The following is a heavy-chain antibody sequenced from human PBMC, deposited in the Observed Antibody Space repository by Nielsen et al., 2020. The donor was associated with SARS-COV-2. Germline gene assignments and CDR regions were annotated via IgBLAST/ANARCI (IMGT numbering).Heavy chain of an antibody. Sequence: GGSLRLSCAASGFTFSSYGMHWVRQAPGKGLEWVAVIWYDGSNKYYADSVKGRFTISRDNSKNTLYLQMNSLRAEDTAVYYCARDIVPAALHPGDYWGQGTLVTVSS. CDR2: IWYDGSNK. V-gene: IGHV3-33*01. D-gene: IGHD2-8*01. CDR3: ARDIVPAALHPGDY. CDR1: GFTFSSYG. J-gene: IGHJ4*02.